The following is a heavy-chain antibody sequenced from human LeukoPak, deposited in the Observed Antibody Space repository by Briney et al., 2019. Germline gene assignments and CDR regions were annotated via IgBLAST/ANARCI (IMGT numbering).Heavy chain of an antibody. CDR2: IYYSGST. D-gene: IGHD3-10*01. CDR1: GGSISSGDYY. V-gene: IGHV4-30-4*01. CDR3: ARSGSYYNVILLGLFDY. Sequence: SETLSLTCTVSGGSISSGDYYWSWIRQPPGKGLEWIGYIYYSGSTYYNPSLKSRVTISVDTSKNQFSLKLSSVTAADTAVYYCARSGSYYNVILLGLFDYWGQGTLVTVSS. J-gene: IGHJ4*02.